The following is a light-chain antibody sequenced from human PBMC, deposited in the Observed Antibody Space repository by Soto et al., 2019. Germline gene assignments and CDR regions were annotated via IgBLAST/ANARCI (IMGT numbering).Light chain of an antibody. J-gene: IGLJ2*01. Sequence: QSALTQPPSASGSPGQSVTISCTGTSSDVGDNNYVSWYQQHPGKAPKLIIYAVNKRPSGVPDRFSGSKSGNTASLTVSGIQAEDEADYYGSSFAGNNNFVFGGGTKVTVL. V-gene: IGLV2-8*01. CDR2: AVN. CDR1: SSDVGDNNY. CDR3: SSFAGNNNFV.